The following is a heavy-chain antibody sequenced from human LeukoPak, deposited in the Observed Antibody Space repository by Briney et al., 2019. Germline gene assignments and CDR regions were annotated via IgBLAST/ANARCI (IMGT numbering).Heavy chain of an antibody. J-gene: IGHJ4*02. CDR3: AKSRITMVRGVIPPDFDY. V-gene: IGHV3-23*01. D-gene: IGHD3-10*01. Sequence: GGSLRLSCAASGFTFSSSAMTWVRQAPGEGLEWVSTIRESSYTTFYADSVQGRFTISRDNSRNTLYLQMNSLRAEDTAVYYCAKSRITMVRGVIPPDFDYWGQGTLVTVSS. CDR2: IRESSYTT. CDR1: GFTFSSSA.